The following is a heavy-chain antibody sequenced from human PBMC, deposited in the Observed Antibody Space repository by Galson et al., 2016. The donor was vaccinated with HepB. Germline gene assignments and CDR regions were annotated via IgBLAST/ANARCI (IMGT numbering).Heavy chain of an antibody. Sequence: LSLTCTVSGVSTKSYYWSWIRQPPGKGLEWIGYIYYSGTTNYNPSLRSRVTMSVDTSKNQFSLNLSSVTAADTAVYYCARESSSWYQNWFDPWGQGTLVTVSS. CDR2: IYYSGTT. CDR3: ARESSSWYQNWFDP. J-gene: IGHJ5*02. D-gene: IGHD6-13*01. CDR1: GVSTKSYY. V-gene: IGHV4-59*12.